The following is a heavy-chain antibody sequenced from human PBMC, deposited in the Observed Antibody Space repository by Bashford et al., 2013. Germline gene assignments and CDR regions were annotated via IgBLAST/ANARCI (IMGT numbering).Heavy chain of an antibody. Sequence: ASVKVSCKTSGYTFKNFDINWVRQATGQRLEWMGWMNPDSGNTGYAQKFQGRVTITADESTSTAYMELSSLRSEDTAVYYCAREDIVVVPAVKGSHAFDIWGQGTMVTVSS. CDR3: AREDIVVVPAVKGSHAFDI. V-gene: IGHV1-8*01. CDR1: GYTFKNFD. J-gene: IGHJ3*02. D-gene: IGHD2-2*01. CDR2: MNPDSGNT.